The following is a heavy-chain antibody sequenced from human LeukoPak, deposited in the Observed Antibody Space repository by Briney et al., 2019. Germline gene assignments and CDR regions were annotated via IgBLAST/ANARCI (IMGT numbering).Heavy chain of an antibody. Sequence: SETLSLTCTVSGGSISSYYGSWIRQPPGKGLEWIGYIYYSRSTNYNPSLKSRVTISVDTSKNQFSLKLSSVTAAYTAVYYCARRWPDFDYWGQGTLVTVSS. CDR2: IYYSRST. CDR3: ARRWPDFDY. J-gene: IGHJ4*02. D-gene: IGHD2-15*01. V-gene: IGHV4-59*01. CDR1: GGSISSYY.